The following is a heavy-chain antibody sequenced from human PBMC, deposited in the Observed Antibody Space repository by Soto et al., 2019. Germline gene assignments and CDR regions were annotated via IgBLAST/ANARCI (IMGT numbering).Heavy chain of an antibody. J-gene: IGHJ6*02. CDR3: ARCYGSSSWYFYGMDV. V-gene: IGHV4-34*01. CDR1: GGSISSYY. Sequence: WETLSLTCTVSGGSISSYYWSWIRQPPGTGLEWIGEINHSGSTNYNPSLTSRVTISVDTSKNQFSLKLSSVTAADTAVYYCARCYGSSSWYFYGMDVWGQGTTVTVSS. D-gene: IGHD6-13*01. CDR2: INHSGST.